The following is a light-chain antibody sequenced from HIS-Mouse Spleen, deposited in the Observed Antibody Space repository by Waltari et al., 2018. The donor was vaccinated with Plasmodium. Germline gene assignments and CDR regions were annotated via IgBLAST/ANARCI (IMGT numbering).Light chain of an antibody. CDR3: QQYNSYWT. CDR2: KAS. V-gene: IGKV1-5*03. CDR1: QRISSW. Sequence: DIQMTQSPSTLSASVGDRVTITCRASQRISSWLAWYQQKPGKAPKLLIYKASSLESGVPSRVSGSGSGTEFTLTISSLQPDDFATDYCQQYNSYWTFGQGTKVEIK. J-gene: IGKJ1*01.